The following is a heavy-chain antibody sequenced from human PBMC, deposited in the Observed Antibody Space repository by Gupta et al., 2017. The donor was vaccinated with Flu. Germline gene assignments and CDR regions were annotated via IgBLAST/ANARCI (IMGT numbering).Heavy chain of an antibody. V-gene: IGHV3-49*01. CDR2: IRSKPNGGKT. D-gene: IGHD2-2*01. J-gene: IGHJ3*02. Sequence: SSFPQPPGKGVEWVGFIRSKPNGGKTDNTASVNGSFNISRVESNSIAYLQMNSMKTEDTAVYYCTSGWSSTSCYPYSAFDIWGHGTLVTVSS. CDR3: TSGWSSTSCYPYSAFDI.